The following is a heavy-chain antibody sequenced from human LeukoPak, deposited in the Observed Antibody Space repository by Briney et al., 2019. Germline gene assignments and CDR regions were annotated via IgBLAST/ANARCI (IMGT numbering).Heavy chain of an antibody. CDR2: IVVGSGNT. D-gene: IGHD4-11*01. Sequence: SVKVSCKASGFTFTSSAMQWVRQARGQRLEWIGWIVVGSGNTNYAQKFQERVTITRDKSTSTVYMEPSSLRSEDTAVYYCAADVYSKFDYWGQGTLVTVSS. V-gene: IGHV1-58*02. CDR1: GFTFTSSA. CDR3: AADVYSKFDY. J-gene: IGHJ4*02.